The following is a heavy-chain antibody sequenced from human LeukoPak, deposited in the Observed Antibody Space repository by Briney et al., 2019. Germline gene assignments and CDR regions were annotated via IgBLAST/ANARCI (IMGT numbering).Heavy chain of an antibody. Sequence: SETLSLTCAVSGGSISSSNWWSWVRQPPGKGLEWIGEIYHSGSTNYNPSLKSRVTISVDKSKNQFSLKLSSVTAADTAVYYCARGYYDSSGYDFDYWGQGTLVTVSS. V-gene: IGHV4-4*02. CDR3: ARGYYDSSGYDFDY. CDR1: GGSISSSNW. J-gene: IGHJ4*02. D-gene: IGHD3-22*01. CDR2: IYHSGST.